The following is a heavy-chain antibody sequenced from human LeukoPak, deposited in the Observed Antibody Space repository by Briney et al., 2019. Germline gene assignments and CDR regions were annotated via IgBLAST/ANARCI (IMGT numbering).Heavy chain of an antibody. Sequence: ASVKVSCKSSGYTFINYGVSWVRQAPGQGLEWMGWISANNGNTNYAQKLQGRVTMTTDTSTSTAYMELRSLRSEDTAVYYCASNTPKGGYYFDYWGQGTLVTVSS. J-gene: IGHJ4*02. CDR3: ASNTPKGGYYFDY. V-gene: IGHV1-18*01. CDR2: ISANNGNT. D-gene: IGHD1-26*01. CDR1: GYTFINYG.